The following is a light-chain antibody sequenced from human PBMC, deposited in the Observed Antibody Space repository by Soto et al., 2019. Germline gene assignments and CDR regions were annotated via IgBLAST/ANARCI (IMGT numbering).Light chain of an antibody. CDR1: QSVSSY. CDR2: DAS. J-gene: IGKJ2*01. Sequence: EIVLTQSPATLSLSPGERATLSCRASQSVSSYLAWYQQKPGQAPRLLIYDASNRATGIPARFSGWGSGTDFTLTISSLEPEDFAVYYCQQRSNWPPATFGQGTKLEIK. V-gene: IGKV3-11*01. CDR3: QQRSNWPPAT.